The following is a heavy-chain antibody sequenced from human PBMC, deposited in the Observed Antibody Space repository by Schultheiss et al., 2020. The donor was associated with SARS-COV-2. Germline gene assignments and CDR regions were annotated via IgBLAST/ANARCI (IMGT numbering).Heavy chain of an antibody. V-gene: IGHV3-74*01. J-gene: IGHJ4*02. CDR2: INSDGSST. CDR3: ARGPSTGKYDY. Sequence: GGSLRLSCAASGFTFSNSDMNWVRQAPGKGLVWVSRINSDGSSTSYADSVKGRFTISRDNSKNTLYLQMHSLRDEDTAVYYCARGPSTGKYDYWGQGTLVTVSS. D-gene: IGHD1-1*01. CDR1: GFTFSNSD.